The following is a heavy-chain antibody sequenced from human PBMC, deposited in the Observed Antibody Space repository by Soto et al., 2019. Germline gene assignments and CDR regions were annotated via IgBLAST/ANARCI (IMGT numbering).Heavy chain of an antibody. J-gene: IGHJ4*02. D-gene: IGHD4-17*01. Sequence: EVRLVESGGGLVQPGGSLRLSCAASGFTFSSYSMNWVRQAPGKGLEWVSYISSSSPTIYYADSVKGRFTISRDNAKNSLYLQMNSLRAEDTAVYYCARDYYGDYILDYWGQGTLVTVSS. CDR2: ISSSSPTI. CDR1: GFTFSSYS. CDR3: ARDYYGDYILDY. V-gene: IGHV3-48*01.